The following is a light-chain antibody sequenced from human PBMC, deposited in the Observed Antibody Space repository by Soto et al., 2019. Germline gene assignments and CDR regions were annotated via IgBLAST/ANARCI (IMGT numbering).Light chain of an antibody. V-gene: IGKV3-11*01. CDR1: QSVSIY. CDR2: DAS. CDR3: QQRSNWPSIT. Sequence: EIVLTQSPATLSLSPGERATLSCMASQSVSIYLAWYQQKPGQAPRLLIYDASNRATGIAARFSGSGSGTDFTLTISSLEPEDFAVYYCQQRSNWPSITFGQGTRLEIK. J-gene: IGKJ5*01.